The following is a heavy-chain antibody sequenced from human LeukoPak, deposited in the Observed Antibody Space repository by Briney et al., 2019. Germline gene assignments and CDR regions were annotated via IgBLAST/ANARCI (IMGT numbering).Heavy chain of an antibody. V-gene: IGHV1-18*01. Sequence: ASVKVSCKASNNTLSNNGISWVRQAPGQGLEWMGWISAYNGNTNYAQKLQGRVTMTTDTSTSTAYMELRSLRSDDTAVYYCARVEDIVVVVAATPFDYWGQGTLVTVSS. CDR2: ISAYNGNT. J-gene: IGHJ4*02. CDR1: NNTLSNNG. CDR3: ARVEDIVVVVAATPFDY. D-gene: IGHD2-15*01.